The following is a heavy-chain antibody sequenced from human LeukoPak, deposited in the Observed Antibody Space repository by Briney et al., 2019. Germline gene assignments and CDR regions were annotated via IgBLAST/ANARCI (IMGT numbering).Heavy chain of an antibody. CDR2: IYYSGST. J-gene: IGHJ4*02. CDR3: VRSTNHADFDS. D-gene: IGHD2-2*01. V-gene: IGHV4-39*01. CDR1: GGSIISSNYY. Sequence: SETLSLTCTVSGGSIISSNYYWGWIRQPPGKGLEWIGSIYYSGSTYYNPSLKSRVTISVDTSKDQFSLKLSSMTAADTAVYYCVRSTNHADFDSWGQGTLVTVSS.